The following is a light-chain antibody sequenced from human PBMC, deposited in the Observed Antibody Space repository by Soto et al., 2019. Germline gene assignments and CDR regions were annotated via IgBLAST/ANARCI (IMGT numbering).Light chain of an antibody. CDR1: QGFSSTY. J-gene: IGKJ4*01. Sequence: EIVLTQSPGTLSLSPGERATLSCRASQGFSSTYLAWYQQKPGQAPRLPIYGASSRATGIPDRFSGSGSGKDFTLTISRLEPEDFAVYYCPQYGSSPLTFGGGTEVEIK. CDR3: PQYGSSPLT. CDR2: GAS. V-gene: IGKV3-20*01.